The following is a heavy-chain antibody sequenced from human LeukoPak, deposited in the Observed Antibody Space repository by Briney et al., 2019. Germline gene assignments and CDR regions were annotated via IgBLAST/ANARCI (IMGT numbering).Heavy chain of an antibody. V-gene: IGHV3-7*01. J-gene: IGHJ3*02. CDR3: AREKPATASAFDI. CDR2: IKEDGSKK. Sequence: PGGSLRLSCAASGFTFRTYWMSWVRQAPGKGLEWVANIKEDGSKKYYVDSVKGRFTISRDNAKNSLYLQMNSLRLEDTAVYYCAREKPATASAFDICGQGTRVTVSS. CDR1: GFTFRTYW.